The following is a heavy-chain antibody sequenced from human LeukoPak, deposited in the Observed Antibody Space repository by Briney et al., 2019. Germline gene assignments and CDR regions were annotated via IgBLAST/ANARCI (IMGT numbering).Heavy chain of an antibody. D-gene: IGHD3-16*02. J-gene: IGHJ4*02. V-gene: IGHV3-30*04. CDR1: GFTFSSYS. CDR3: ARCPQGGTYDYVWGSYRPYFDY. CDR2: ISYDGSNK. Sequence: PGGSLRLSCAASGFTFSSYSMHWVRQAPGKGLEWVAVISYDGSNKYYADSVKGRFTISRDNSKNTLYLQMNSLRAEDTAVYYCARCPQGGTYDYVWGSYRPYFDYWGQGTLVTVSS.